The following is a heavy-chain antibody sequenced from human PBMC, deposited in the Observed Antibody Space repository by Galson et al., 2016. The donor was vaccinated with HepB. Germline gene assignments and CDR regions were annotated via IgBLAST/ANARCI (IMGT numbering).Heavy chain of an antibody. Sequence: QSGAEVKKPGESLRISCKDSGYSFSTYRIIWVRQMPGKGLEWMGRIDPSDSYTNYSPSFQGHVTISADKSISTAYLQWSSLKASDTGIYYCARQGSSAGELYYYYGMDVWGQGTTVTVSS. J-gene: IGHJ6*02. V-gene: IGHV5-10-1*01. D-gene: IGHD2-15*01. CDR2: IDPSDSYT. CDR1: GYSFSTYR. CDR3: ARQGSSAGELYYYYGMDV.